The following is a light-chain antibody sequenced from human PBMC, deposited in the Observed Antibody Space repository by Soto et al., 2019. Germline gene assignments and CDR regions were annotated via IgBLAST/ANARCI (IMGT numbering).Light chain of an antibody. CDR1: SSDVGSYNL. V-gene: IGLV2-23*02. CDR3: CSYAGSSTLV. CDR2: DVS. J-gene: IGLJ1*01. Sequence: QSVLTQPASVSGSPGQSITISCTGTSSDVGSYNLVSWYQQHPGKAPKLMIYDVSKRPSGVSNRFSGSKSGNTASLTISGLQAEDEADYYYCSYAGSSTLVFGAGTKLTVL.